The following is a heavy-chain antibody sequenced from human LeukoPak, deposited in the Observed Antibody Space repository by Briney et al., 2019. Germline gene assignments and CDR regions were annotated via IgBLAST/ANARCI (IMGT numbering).Heavy chain of an antibody. CDR2: IKQDGSEK. V-gene: IGHV3-7*01. CDR3: ARHSAGWLYFDS. CDR1: GFTFSSYW. D-gene: IGHD6-19*01. J-gene: IGHJ4*02. Sequence: GGSLRLSCVASGFTFSSYWMTWVRQAPGKGLEWVANIKQDGSEKYYVDSVKGRFTISRDNAENSLSLQMNSLRAEDTAVYYCARHSAGWLYFDSWGQGTLVTVSS.